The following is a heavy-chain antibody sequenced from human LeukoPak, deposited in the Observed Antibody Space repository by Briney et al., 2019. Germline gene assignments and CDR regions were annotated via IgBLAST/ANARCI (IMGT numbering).Heavy chain of an antibody. CDR3: ATYRSESAFEM. Sequence: QVQLQESGQGLVKRSETLSLSCTVSGGSIQTYYWSWIRQSPGKGLEWIGYISYTGSPHYNPSLKSRVTISVDTSRTRFSLKLSSVTAADTAVYYCATYRSESAFEMWGQGTMVTVSS. CDR1: GGSIQTYY. CDR2: ISYTGSP. D-gene: IGHD3-16*01. V-gene: IGHV4-59*01. J-gene: IGHJ3*02.